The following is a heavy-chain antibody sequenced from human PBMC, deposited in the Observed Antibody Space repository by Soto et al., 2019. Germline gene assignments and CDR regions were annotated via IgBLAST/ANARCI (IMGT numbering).Heavy chain of an antibody. Sequence: PGESLKISCKGSGYSFTSYWIGWVRQIPGKSLEWMGIIYPGDSDTRYSPSFQGQVTISADKSISTAYLQWSSLKASDTAMYYCARTEYYDILTGYYNSYGMDVWGQGTTVTVSS. V-gene: IGHV5-51*01. J-gene: IGHJ6*02. CDR3: ARTEYYDILTGYYNSYGMDV. D-gene: IGHD3-9*01. CDR1: GYSFTSYW. CDR2: IYPGDSDT.